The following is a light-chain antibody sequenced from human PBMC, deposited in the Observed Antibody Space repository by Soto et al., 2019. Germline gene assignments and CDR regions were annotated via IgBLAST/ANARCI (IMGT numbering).Light chain of an antibody. CDR3: AAWDDNLNGPL. V-gene: IGLV1-44*01. CDR1: NSNIGRYS. J-gene: IGLJ3*02. Sequence: QAVVTQPPSLFGTPGQRVTISCSGSNSNIGRYSVNWYQHFPGTAPKILIYSDDERPSGVPDRFSGSKSGTSASLAISGLQSEDEAEYYCAAWDDNLNGPLFGGGTQLTVL. CDR2: SDD.